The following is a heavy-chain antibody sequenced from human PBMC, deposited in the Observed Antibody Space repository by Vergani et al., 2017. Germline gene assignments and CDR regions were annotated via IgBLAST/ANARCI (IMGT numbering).Heavy chain of an antibody. J-gene: IGHJ5*02. CDR1: GFTFNQYG. D-gene: IGHD1-14*01. CDR2: TWYDGNNK. Sequence: QVQLVESGGGVVQPGRSLRLSCAASGFTFNQYGMHWVRQAPGKGLEWVAVTWYDGNNKQYADSVKGRFTISRDNSKSTMYLQMNSLRDEDTGVYYCARDLRVLYNRFDPWGQGTLVTGSS. V-gene: IGHV3-33*01. CDR3: ARDLRVLYNRFDP.